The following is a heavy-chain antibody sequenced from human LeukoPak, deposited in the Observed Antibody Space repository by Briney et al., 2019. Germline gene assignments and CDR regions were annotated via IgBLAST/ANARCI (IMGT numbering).Heavy chain of an antibody. J-gene: IGHJ3*02. CDR3: AKDYGDYVGSAFDI. Sequence: GGSLRLSCAASGFAFSSYSMSWVRQAPGKGLEWVSAISGSGGSTYYADSVKGRFTISRDNSKNTLYLQMNSLRAEDTAVYYCAKDYGDYVGSAFDIWGQGTMVTVSS. CDR2: ISGSGGST. D-gene: IGHD4-17*01. CDR1: GFAFSSYS. V-gene: IGHV3-23*01.